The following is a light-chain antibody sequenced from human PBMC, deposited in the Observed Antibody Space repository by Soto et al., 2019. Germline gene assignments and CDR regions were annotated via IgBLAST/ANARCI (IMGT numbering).Light chain of an antibody. CDR2: ESS. CDR3: CSYAGYSTLV. Sequence: QSALTQPASVSGSPGQSITISCTGTSSDVGSYNLVSWYQQYPGKAPKLMIYESSKRPSGVSSRFSASKSGNTASLTISGLQAEDEADYYCCSYAGYSTLVFGAGTKLTVL. V-gene: IGLV2-23*01. J-gene: IGLJ2*01. CDR1: SSDVGSYNL.